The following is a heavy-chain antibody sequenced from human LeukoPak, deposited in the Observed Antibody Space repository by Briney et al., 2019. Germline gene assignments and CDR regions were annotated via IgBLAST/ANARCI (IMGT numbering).Heavy chain of an antibody. CDR1: GFTFSSYA. Sequence: GRSLRLSCAASGFTFSSYAMHWVRQAPGKGLEWVAVISYDGSNKYYADSVKGRFTISRDNSKNTLYLQMNSLRAEDTAVYYCARDGDSSGYPYYWGQGTLVTVSS. J-gene: IGHJ4*02. D-gene: IGHD3-22*01. CDR3: ARDGDSSGYPYY. V-gene: IGHV3-30*04. CDR2: ISYDGSNK.